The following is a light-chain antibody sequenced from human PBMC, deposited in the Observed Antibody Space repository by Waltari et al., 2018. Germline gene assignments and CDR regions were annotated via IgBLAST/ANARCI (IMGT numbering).Light chain of an antibody. Sequence: SSEVTQPPSVSVSPGQTATIICSGDALATKCVYWFQQKPGQSPVAVVFRDTGRPSGIPERCSGSTSGATATLTITGVQAEDEANYFCQSTDDSGTHVIFGGGTQLTVL. V-gene: IGLV3-25*03. J-gene: IGLJ2*01. CDR2: RDT. CDR3: QSTDDSGTHVI. CDR1: ALATKC.